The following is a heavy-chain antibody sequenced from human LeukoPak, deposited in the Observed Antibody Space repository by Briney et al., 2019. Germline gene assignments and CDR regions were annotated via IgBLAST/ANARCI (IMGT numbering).Heavy chain of an antibody. CDR2: INHSGST. CDR3: SRGFGVVRAFDI. J-gene: IGHJ3*02. D-gene: IGHD3-3*01. V-gene: IGHV4-34*01. CDR1: GGSFSGYY. Sequence: PSETLSLTCAVYGGSFSGYYWSWLRQPPGKGLEWIGEINHSGSTNYNPSLTSRVPISVDTSKNQFSLKLSSVTAAHTAVYYFSRGFGVVRAFDIWGQGTMVTVSS.